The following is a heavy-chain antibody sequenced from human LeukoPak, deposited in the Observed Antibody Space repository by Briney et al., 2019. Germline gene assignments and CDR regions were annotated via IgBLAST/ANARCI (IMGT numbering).Heavy chain of an antibody. CDR3: SRGGGYFFDH. CDR1: GFIFSDYY. V-gene: IGHV3-72*01. D-gene: IGHD2-21*01. J-gene: IGHJ4*02. CDR2: VRNKAHNYMT. Sequence: PGGSLRLSCAASGFIFSDYYIDWVRQAPGKGLEWLGRVRNKAHNYMTEYAASVSSRFTISRDDSVNSLFLQLNSLKAEDTAVYFCSRGGGYFFDHWGRGTLVTVSS.